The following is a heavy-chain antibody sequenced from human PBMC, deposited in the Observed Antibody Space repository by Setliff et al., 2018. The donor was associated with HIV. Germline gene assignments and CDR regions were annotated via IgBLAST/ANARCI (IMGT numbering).Heavy chain of an antibody. CDR1: GDSISNYY. J-gene: IGHJ4*02. CDR3: ARLRITMIRRLNYFEY. CDR2: IYTTGST. Sequence: SETLSLTCTVSGDSISNYYWSWVRQPPGTGLEWIGYIYTTGSTNYNPSLKSRVTMSVDTSKNQFSLRLTSVTAADTAAYFCARLRITMIRRLNYFEYWGQGTLVTVSS. V-gene: IGHV4-4*09. D-gene: IGHD3-22*01.